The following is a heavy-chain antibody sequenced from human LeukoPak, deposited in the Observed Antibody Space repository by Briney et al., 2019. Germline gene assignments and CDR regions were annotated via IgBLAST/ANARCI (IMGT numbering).Heavy chain of an antibody. D-gene: IGHD3-16*01. Sequence: ASVKVSCKASGYTFTRYAITWVRQAPGQGLEWLGWISTYNGDTNYAQNLQGRVTMTTDTSTSTAYMEVTSLRSDDTAVDYCARDHANTSVRNVYFDYWGQGTLVTVSS. CDR1: GYTFTRYA. J-gene: IGHJ4*02. CDR3: ARDHANTSVRNVYFDY. CDR2: ISTYNGDT. V-gene: IGHV1-18*01.